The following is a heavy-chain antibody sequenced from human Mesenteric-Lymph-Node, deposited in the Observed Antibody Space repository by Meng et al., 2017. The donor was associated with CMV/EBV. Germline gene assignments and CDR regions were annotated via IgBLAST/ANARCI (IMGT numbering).Heavy chain of an antibody. Sequence: SETLSLTCAVYGGSFSGYYWSWLRQPPGKGLEWIGYIYYSGSTNYNPSLKSRVTISVDTSKNQFSLKLSSVTAADTAVYYCASSGSGYYKGWFDPWGQGTLVTVSS. CDR2: IYYSGST. CDR3: ASSGSGYYKGWFDP. V-gene: IGHV4-59*01. D-gene: IGHD3-3*01. CDR1: GGSFSGYY. J-gene: IGHJ5*02.